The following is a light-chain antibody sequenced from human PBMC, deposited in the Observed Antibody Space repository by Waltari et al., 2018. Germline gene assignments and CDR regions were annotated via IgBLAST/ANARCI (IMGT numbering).Light chain of an antibody. CDR2: EVD. CDR1: RSDIGSFNL. Sequence: SALTQPASVSGSPGQSITISCTGTRSDIGSFNLVSWYQQHPGKAPKLLIYEVDKRPSGVSDLFSGSKSGNTASLTISGLQAEDETDYYCYSYAGASTYVFETGTKVTVL. J-gene: IGLJ1*01. CDR3: YSYAGASTYV. V-gene: IGLV2-23*02.